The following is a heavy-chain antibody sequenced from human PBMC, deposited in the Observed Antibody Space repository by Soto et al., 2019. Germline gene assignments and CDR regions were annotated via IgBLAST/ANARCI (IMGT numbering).Heavy chain of an antibody. J-gene: IGHJ4*02. D-gene: IGHD2-2*01. CDR2: IQTETDGGAT. CDR1: RFIFSKVW. Sequence: GGSLRLSCAGSRFIFSKVWMNWVRQAPGKGLEWVGRIQTETDGGATEYAAPVKGRFTISRDDSKNTPFLQMNNLKTEDTAVYFCTTGWTSYHDDGYWGQGTLVTVSS. V-gene: IGHV3-15*01. CDR3: TTGWTSYHDDGY.